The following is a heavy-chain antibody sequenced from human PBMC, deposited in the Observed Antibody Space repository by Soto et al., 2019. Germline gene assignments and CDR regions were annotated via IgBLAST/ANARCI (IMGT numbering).Heavy chain of an antibody. D-gene: IGHD2-8*01. V-gene: IGHV4-34*01. CDR2: INHSGST. CDR3: ARDRYCTNGVCYNYYYYGMDV. J-gene: IGHJ6*02. CDR1: CGSFSGYY. Sequence: PSETLSLTCAVYCGSFSGYYWSWIRQPPGKGLEWIGEINHSGSTNYNPSLKSRVTISVDTSKNQFSLKLSSVTAADTAVYYCARDRYCTNGVCYNYYYYGMDVWGQGTTVTVS.